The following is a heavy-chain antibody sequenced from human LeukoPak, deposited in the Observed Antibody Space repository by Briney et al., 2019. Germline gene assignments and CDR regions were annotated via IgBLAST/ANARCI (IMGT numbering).Heavy chain of an antibody. CDR2: IIPILGIA. CDR3: ARAYSYGHKGLDY. V-gene: IGHV1-69*04. Sequence: SVKVSCKASGYTFTGYYMHWVRQAPGQGLEWMGRIIPILGIANYAQKFQGRVTITADKSTSTAYMELSSLRSEDTAVYYCARAYSYGHKGLDYWGQGTLVTVSS. J-gene: IGHJ4*02. D-gene: IGHD5-18*01. CDR1: GYTFTGYY.